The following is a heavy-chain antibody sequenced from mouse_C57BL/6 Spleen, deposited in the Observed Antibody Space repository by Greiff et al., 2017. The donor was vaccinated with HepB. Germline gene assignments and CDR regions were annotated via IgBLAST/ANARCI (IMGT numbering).Heavy chain of an antibody. CDR2: ISDGGSYT. D-gene: IGHD2-4*01. V-gene: IGHV5-4*01. CDR3: ARDSDYDEGGRRRRGAFDY. J-gene: IGHJ2*01. CDR1: GFTFSSYA. Sequence: EVKLMESGGGLVKPGGSLKLSCAASGFTFSSYAMSWVRQTPEKRLEWVATISDGGSYTYYPDNVKGRFTISRDNAKNNLYLQMSHLKSEDTAMYYCARDSDYDEGGRRRRGAFDYWGQGTTLTVSS.